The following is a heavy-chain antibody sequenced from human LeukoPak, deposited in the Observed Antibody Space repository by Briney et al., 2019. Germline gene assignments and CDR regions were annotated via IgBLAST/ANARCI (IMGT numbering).Heavy chain of an antibody. CDR3: ARAGDYDFWSGPYYYGMDV. CDR2: IIPIFGTA. CDR1: GGTFSSYA. D-gene: IGHD3-3*01. J-gene: IGHJ6*02. Sequence: GASVKVSCKASGGTFSSYAISWVRQAPGQGLEWMGGIIPIFGTANYAQKFQGRVTMTRNTSISTAYMELSSLRSEDTAVYYCARAGDYDFWSGPYYYGMDVWGQGTTVTVSS. V-gene: IGHV1-69*05.